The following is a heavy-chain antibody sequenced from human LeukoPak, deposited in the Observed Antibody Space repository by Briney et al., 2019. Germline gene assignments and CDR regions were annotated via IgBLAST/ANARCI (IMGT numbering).Heavy chain of an antibody. CDR2: ISSSSSHM. Sequence: PGGSLRLSCAASGFTFSTYSMTWVRQAPGKGLEWVSSISSSSSHMYYADSVKGRFTISRDNSKNTLYLQMNSLRAEDTAVYYCARGSNYSSGWDFDYWGQGTLVTVSS. CDR3: ARGSNYSSGWDFDY. J-gene: IGHJ4*02. CDR1: GFTFSTYS. V-gene: IGHV3-21*01. D-gene: IGHD6-25*01.